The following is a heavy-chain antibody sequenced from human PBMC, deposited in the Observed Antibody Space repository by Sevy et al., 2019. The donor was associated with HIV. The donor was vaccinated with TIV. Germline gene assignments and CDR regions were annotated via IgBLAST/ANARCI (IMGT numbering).Heavy chain of an antibody. V-gene: IGHV3-7*01. D-gene: IGHD4-17*01. Sequence: GGSLRLSCAASGFTFSKYWMSWVRQAPGKGLEWVANIKPDGSDKYYVGSLKGRFTIYRDNAKNSLYLEINNLGAEDTAVYYCARVIDYGELGNWFDPWGQGTLVTVSS. CDR2: IKPDGSDK. CDR3: ARVIDYGELGNWFDP. J-gene: IGHJ5*02. CDR1: GFTFSKYW.